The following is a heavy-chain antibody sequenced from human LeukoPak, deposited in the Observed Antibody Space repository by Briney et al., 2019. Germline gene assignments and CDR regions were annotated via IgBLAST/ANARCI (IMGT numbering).Heavy chain of an antibody. CDR1: GFTFSSYW. V-gene: IGHV3-48*03. Sequence: GGSLRLSCAASGFTFSSYWMSWVRQAPGKGLEWVSYISSSGGTIYYADSVKGRFTISRDNAKNSLDLQMNSLRAEDTGIYYCARAFDFWGQGTMVTVSS. J-gene: IGHJ3*01. CDR3: ARAFDF. CDR2: ISSSGGTI.